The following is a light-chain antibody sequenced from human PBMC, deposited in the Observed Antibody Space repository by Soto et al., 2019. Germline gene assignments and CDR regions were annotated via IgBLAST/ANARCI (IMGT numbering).Light chain of an antibody. Sequence: SSELTQAPSVSVSPGQTASITCSGDKLEDTYPCWYQQKPGQSPVLVIYQDSRRPSGIPERFSASNSGNTATLTISGAQAMDEADYYCQAWDSGAAVFGGGTKLTVL. V-gene: IGLV3-1*01. CDR2: QDS. J-gene: IGLJ3*02. CDR3: QAWDSGAAV. CDR1: KLEDTY.